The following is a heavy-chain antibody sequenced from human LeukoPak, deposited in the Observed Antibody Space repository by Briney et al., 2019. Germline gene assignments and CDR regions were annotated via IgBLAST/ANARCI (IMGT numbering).Heavy chain of an antibody. CDR2: INPNSGGT. D-gene: IGHD3-22*01. V-gene: IGHV1-2*02. CDR1: GYTFTGYY. Sequence: ASVKVSCKASGYTFTGYYMHWVRQAPGQGLEWMGWINPNSGGTNYAQKFQGRVTMTRDTSISTAYMELSRLRSDDTAVYYCARESVDYYDSSGYYYLVYYFDYWGQGTLVTVSS. J-gene: IGHJ4*02. CDR3: ARESVDYYDSSGYYYLVYYFDY.